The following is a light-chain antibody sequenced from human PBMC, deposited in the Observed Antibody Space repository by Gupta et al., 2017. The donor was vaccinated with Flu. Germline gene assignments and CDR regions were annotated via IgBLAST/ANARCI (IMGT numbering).Light chain of an antibody. Sequence: SLGERATINCKSSQSRSANSNNRNYLSWYQQKPGQPPKLLFYWASTRESGVPDRFSGSGSGTDFTLTVTSRQAEDVAVYYCQQDVSGPFIFGQGTKLEIK. CDR1: QSRSANSNNRNY. CDR3: QQDVSGPFI. V-gene: IGKV4-1*01. CDR2: WAS. J-gene: IGKJ2*01.